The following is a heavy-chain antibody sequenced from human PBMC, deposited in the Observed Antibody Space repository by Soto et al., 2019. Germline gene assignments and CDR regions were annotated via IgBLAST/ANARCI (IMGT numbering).Heavy chain of an antibody. Sequence: QVQLVQSGAEVKKPGSSVKVSCKASGGTFSSYAISGVRQAPGQGLEWMGGIIPIFGTANYAQTFQGRVTIPADESTSTAYMELSSLRSEDTAVYYCARGPTPAYSSSCPFDYWGQGTLVTVSS. V-gene: IGHV1-69*01. CDR3: ARGPTPAYSSSCPFDY. D-gene: IGHD6-13*01. J-gene: IGHJ4*02. CDR1: GGTFSSYA. CDR2: IIPIFGTA.